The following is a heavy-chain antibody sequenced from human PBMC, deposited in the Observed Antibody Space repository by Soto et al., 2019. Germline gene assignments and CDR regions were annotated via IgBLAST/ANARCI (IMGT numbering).Heavy chain of an antibody. CDR1: GDSISSYY. J-gene: IGHJ4*02. CDR2: IDYSGRT. CDR3: ARGHLGITTTGSWYDFDX. D-gene: IGHD2-15*01. Sequence: AETLSLTFTVSGDSISSYYWTWIRQPPGKGLEYIVDIDYSGRTYYNPSLKSRVTISVDTSTNQFSLKLSSVNAADTAVYYCARGHLGITTTGSWYDFDXWGQGTPVTGSX. V-gene: IGHV4-59*01.